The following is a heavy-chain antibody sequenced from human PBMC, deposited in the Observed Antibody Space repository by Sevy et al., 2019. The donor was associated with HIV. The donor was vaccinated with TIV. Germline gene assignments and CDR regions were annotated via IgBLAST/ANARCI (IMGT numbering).Heavy chain of an antibody. J-gene: IGHJ4*02. Sequence: GGSLRLSCAASGFTFSSYAMHWVRQAPGKGLEWVAVISYDGSNKYYADSVKGRFTISRDNSKNTLYLQMNSLRAEDTAVYYCARDTKLGEKKIVVVPAAMLKKTEYYFDYWGQGTLVTVSS. CDR2: ISYDGSNK. CDR3: ARDTKLGEKKIVVVPAAMLKKTEYYFDY. V-gene: IGHV3-30*04. CDR1: GFTFSSYA. D-gene: IGHD2-2*01.